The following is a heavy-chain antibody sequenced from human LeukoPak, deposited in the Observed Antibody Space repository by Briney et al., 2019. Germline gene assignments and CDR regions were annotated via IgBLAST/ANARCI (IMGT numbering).Heavy chain of an antibody. CDR1: GGSISSYY. D-gene: IGHD3-16*02. CDR2: IYYSGST. Sequence: KPSETLSLTCTVSGGSISSYYWSWIRQPPGKGLEWIGYIYYSGSTNYNPSLKSRVTISVDTSKNQFSLKLSSVTAADTAVYYCARSGDSLWGTYPTWGQGTLVTVSS. CDR3: ARSGDSLWGTYPT. V-gene: IGHV4-59*08. J-gene: IGHJ5*02.